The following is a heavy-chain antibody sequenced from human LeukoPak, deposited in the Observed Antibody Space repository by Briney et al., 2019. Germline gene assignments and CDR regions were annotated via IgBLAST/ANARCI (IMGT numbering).Heavy chain of an antibody. CDR1: GFTFSSYS. V-gene: IGHV3-21*01. D-gene: IGHD1-26*01. CDR3: ARELREHGAFDI. Sequence: PGGSLRLSCAASGFTFSSYSMNWVRQAPGKGLEWVSSISSSSSYIYYADSVKGRFTISRDNAENSLYLQMNSLRAEDTAVYYCARELREHGAFDIWGQGTMVTVSS. CDR2: ISSSSSYI. J-gene: IGHJ3*02.